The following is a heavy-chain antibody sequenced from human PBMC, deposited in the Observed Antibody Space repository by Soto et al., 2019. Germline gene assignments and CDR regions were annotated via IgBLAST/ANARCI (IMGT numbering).Heavy chain of an antibody. V-gene: IGHV4-39*01. Sequence: QLQLQESGPGLVKPSETLSLTCTVSGGSISSSSYYWGWIRQPPGKGLEWIGSIYYSGSTYYNPSLKSRVTISADTSKNQFSLKLSSVTAADTAVYYCARQIIVVVPAAPSFDYWGQGTLVTVSS. CDR3: ARQIIVVVPAAPSFDY. CDR2: IYYSGST. J-gene: IGHJ4*02. CDR1: GGSISSSSYY. D-gene: IGHD2-2*01.